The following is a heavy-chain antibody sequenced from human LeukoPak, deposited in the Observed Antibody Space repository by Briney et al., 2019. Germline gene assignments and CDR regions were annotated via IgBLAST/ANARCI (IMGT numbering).Heavy chain of an antibody. CDR2: IKQDGSKK. CDR3: TRVGYIDEGIDY. CDR1: GFPFSSYW. Sequence: GSLRLSCAASGFPFSSYWMTWVRQAPGKGLEWVANIKQDGSKKSYVDSVEGRFTISRDNAKNSLYLQMNSLRAEDTAIYYCTRVGYIDEGIDYWGQGTLVTVSS. D-gene: IGHD5-24*01. V-gene: IGHV3-7*04. J-gene: IGHJ4*02.